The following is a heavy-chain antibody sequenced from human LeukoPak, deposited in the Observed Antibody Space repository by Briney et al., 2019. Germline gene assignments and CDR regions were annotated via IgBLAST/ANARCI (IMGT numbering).Heavy chain of an antibody. CDR2: ISWNSGSI. CDR3: AKGINYDYYYGMNV. J-gene: IGHJ6*02. CDR1: GFTFDDYA. Sequence: PGRSLRLSCAASGFTFDDYAMHWVRQAPGKGLEWVSGISWNSGSIGYADSVKGRFTISRDNAKNSLYLQMNSLRAEDAALYYCAKGINYDYYYGMNVWGQGTTVTVSS. V-gene: IGHV3-9*01.